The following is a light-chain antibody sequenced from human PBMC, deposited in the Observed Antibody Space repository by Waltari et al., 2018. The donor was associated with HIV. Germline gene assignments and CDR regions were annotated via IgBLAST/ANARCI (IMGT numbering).Light chain of an antibody. Sequence: EIVMTQSPATLSVSPGERATLSCRASQSVNSNFAWYQQKPGQGPRLLLFGASNRATGFPEKFRGSGSGTEFTLTISSLQSEDFAVYYCQQYSNWPRTFGQGTKVEIK. J-gene: IGKJ1*01. CDR3: QQYSNWPRT. CDR2: GAS. V-gene: IGKV3-15*01. CDR1: QSVNSN.